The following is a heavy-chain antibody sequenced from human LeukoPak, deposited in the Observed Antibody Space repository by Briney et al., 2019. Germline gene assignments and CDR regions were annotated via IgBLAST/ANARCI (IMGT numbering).Heavy chain of an antibody. V-gene: IGHV3-21*01. J-gene: IGHJ6*02. CDR2: ISGSSSYI. D-gene: IGHD3-16*01. CDR1: GFTFSSYS. CDR3: ARDRDYLRGLYYYYGMDV. Sequence: GGSLRLSCAASGFTFSSYSMNWVRQAPGKGLEWASSISGSSSYIYYADSVKGRFTISRDNAKNSLYLQMNSLRAEDTAVYYCARDRDYLRGLYYYYGMDVWGQGTTVTVSS.